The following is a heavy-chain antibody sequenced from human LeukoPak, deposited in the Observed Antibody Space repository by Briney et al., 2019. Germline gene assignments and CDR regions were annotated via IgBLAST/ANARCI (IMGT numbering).Heavy chain of an antibody. V-gene: IGHV3-21*01. D-gene: IGHD3-22*01. CDR2: ISSSSSYI. CDR3: ARVLPSHYYDTSGYSDY. J-gene: IGHJ4*02. Sequence: GSLRLSCAASGFPFSSYSMDWVRQAPGKGLEWVSSISSSSSYIYYVDSVKGRFTISRDNANNSLYLQMNSLRVDDTAVYYCARVLPSHYYDTSGYSDYWGQGTLVTVSS. CDR1: GFPFSSYS.